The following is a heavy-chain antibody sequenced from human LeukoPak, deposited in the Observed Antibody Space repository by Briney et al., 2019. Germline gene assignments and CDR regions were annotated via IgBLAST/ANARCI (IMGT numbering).Heavy chain of an antibody. CDR3: AGGHSGYDH. J-gene: IGHJ5*02. CDR2: INHSGST. V-gene: IGHV4-34*01. CDR1: GGSFSGYY. D-gene: IGHD5-12*01. Sequence: PSETLSLTCAVYGGSFSGYYWSWIRQPPGKGLEWIGEINHSGSTNYNPSIKSRVTISVHTSKNQFSLKLTSVSAADTAVYYCAGGHSGYDHWGQGTLVTVSS.